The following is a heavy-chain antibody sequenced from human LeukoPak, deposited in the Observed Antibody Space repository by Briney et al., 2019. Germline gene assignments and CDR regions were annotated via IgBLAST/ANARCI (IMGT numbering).Heavy chain of an antibody. D-gene: IGHD4-17*01. CDR3: ARDPDYGPSNWFDP. V-gene: IGHV1-2*02. CDR2: INPNSGGT. J-gene: IGHJ5*02. CDR1: GYTFTGYY. Sequence: ASVKVSCKASGYTFTGYYMHWVRQAPGQGLEWMGWINPNSGGTNYAQKFQGRVTMTRDASISTVYMELGRLRSVDTAVYYCARDPDYGPSNWFDPWGQGTLVTVSS.